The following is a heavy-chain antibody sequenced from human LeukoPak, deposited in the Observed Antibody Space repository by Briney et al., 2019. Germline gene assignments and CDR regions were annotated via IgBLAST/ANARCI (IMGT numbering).Heavy chain of an antibody. V-gene: IGHV4-34*01. CDR2: INHSGST. Sequence: PSETLSLTCAVYGGSFSGYYRSWIRQPPGKGLEWIGEINHSGSTNYNPSLESRVTISVDTSKNQFSLKLSSVTAADTAVYYCARLGRPGYYYGTGYFDYWGQGTLVTVSS. J-gene: IGHJ4*02. CDR1: GGSFSGYY. D-gene: IGHD3-22*01. CDR3: ARLGRPGYYYGTGYFDY.